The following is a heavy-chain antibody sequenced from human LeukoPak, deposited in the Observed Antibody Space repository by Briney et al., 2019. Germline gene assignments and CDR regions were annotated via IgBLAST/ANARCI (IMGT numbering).Heavy chain of an antibody. J-gene: IGHJ4*02. CDR3: ASHYDILTGYYTRGYFDY. V-gene: IGHV4-38-2*01. Sequence: SETLSLTCAVSGYSISSGYYWGWIRQPPGKGLEWIGSIYHSGSTYYNPSLKSRVTISVDTSKNQFSLKLSSVTAADTAVYYCASHYDILTGYYTRGYFDYWGQGTLVTVSS. CDR1: GYSISSGYY. CDR2: IYHSGST. D-gene: IGHD3-9*01.